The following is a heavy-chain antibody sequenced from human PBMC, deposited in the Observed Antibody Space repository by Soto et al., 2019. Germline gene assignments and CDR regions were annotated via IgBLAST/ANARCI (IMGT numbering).Heavy chain of an antibody. CDR1: VVSFSGYY. CDR3: ARGPKYSGSYLGRNAFDI. CDR2: INHSGST. Sequence: SETLSLTCAPYVVSFSGYYWSCIRHPPGKWLEWIGEINHSGSTDYNPSLKSRVTISVDTSKNQFSLKLSSVTAEDTAVYYCARGPKYSGSYLGRNAFDIYGQGTMFTVSS. D-gene: IGHD1-26*01. J-gene: IGHJ3*02. V-gene: IGHV4-34*01.